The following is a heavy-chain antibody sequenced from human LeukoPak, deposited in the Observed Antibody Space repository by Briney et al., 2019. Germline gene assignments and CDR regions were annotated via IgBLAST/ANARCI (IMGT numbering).Heavy chain of an antibody. J-gene: IGHJ5*02. D-gene: IGHD2-2*01. V-gene: IGHV4-4*07. CDR3: ARDVEVPAAFIWFDP. CDR1: GASISSYY. CDR2: IYTSGST. Sequence: PSETLSLTCTVSGASISSYYWSWIRQPAGEGLEWIGRIYTSGSTNYNPSLNSRVTMSVDTSKNQFSLKLGSVAAADTAVYYCARDVEVPAAFIWFDPLGQGTIVTVSS.